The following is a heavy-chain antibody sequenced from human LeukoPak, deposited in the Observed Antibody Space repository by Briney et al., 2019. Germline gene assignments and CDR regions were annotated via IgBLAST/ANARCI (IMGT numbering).Heavy chain of an antibody. D-gene: IGHD2-2*01. V-gene: IGHV3-30*02. CDR2: IWYGGSNK. J-gene: IGHJ4*02. CDR1: GFTFSSYG. Sequence: GGSLRLSCAASGFTFSSYGMHWVRQAPGKGLEWVAVIWYGGSNKYYADSVKGRLTISRDNSKNTLYLQMNSLRAEDTAVYYCAKDSAAASSLDYWGQGTLVTVSS. CDR3: AKDSAAASSLDY.